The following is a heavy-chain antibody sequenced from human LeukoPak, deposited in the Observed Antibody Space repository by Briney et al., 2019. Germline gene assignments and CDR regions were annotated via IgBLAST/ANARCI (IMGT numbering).Heavy chain of an antibody. D-gene: IGHD6-19*01. CDR2: ISSSSSYI. CDR3: ARGTWDSSDQIFDY. V-gene: IGHV3-21*01. Sequence: GGSLRLSCAASGFTFSSYSMNWVRQAPGKGLEWVSSISSSSSYIYYADSVKGRFTISRDNAKNSLYLQMNSLRAEDTAVYYCARGTWDSSDQIFDYWGQGTLVTVSS. CDR1: GFTFSSYS. J-gene: IGHJ4*02.